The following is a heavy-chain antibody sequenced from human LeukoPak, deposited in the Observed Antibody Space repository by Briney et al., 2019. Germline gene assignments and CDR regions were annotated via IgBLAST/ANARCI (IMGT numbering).Heavy chain of an antibody. CDR3: ARDSSSWYGAFDI. V-gene: IGHV3-21*01. Sequence: GGSLRLSCAASGFTFSSYSMNCVRQAPGKGLEWVSSISSSSSYIYYADSVKGRFTISRDNAKNSLYLQMNSLRAEDTAVYYCARDSSSWYGAFDIWGQGTMVTVSS. CDR2: ISSSSSYI. CDR1: GFTFSSYS. D-gene: IGHD6-13*01. J-gene: IGHJ3*02.